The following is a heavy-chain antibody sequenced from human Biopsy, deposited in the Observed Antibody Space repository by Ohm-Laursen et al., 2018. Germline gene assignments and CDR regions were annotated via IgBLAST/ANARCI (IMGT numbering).Heavy chain of an antibody. CDR1: GFSISSGFH. V-gene: IGHV4-38-2*01. CDR3: ARMKGRGYFDY. CDR2: IYRTGTT. D-gene: IGHD2-15*01. Sequence: SETLSLTCGVSGFSISSGFHWAWIRQPPGKGLERIGFIYRTGTTTYNPSFKSRVAMAVDTSKNQFSLTLNSVTAADTAVYYCARMKGRGYFDYWGQGTLVTASS. J-gene: IGHJ4*02.